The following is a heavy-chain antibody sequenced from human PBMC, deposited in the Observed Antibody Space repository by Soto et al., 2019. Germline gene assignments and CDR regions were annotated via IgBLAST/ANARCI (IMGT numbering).Heavy chain of an antibody. V-gene: IGHV3-30-3*01. Sequence: PGGSLRLSCAASGFNFSSYAMHWVRQAPGKGLEWVAVISCDGSNKYYADSVKGRFTISRDNSKNTLYLQMNSLRAEDTAVYYCARGVDTEANWFDPWGQGTLVTVSS. CDR3: ARGVDTEANWFDP. J-gene: IGHJ5*02. D-gene: IGHD5-18*01. CDR1: GFNFSSYA. CDR2: ISCDGSNK.